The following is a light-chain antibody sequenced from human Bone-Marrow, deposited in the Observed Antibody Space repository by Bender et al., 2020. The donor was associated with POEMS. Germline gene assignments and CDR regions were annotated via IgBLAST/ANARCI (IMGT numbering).Light chain of an antibody. CDR1: SSNIGAHA. Sequence: QSVLTQPPSASGTPGQRVTISCSGGSSNIGAHAVNWYQHLPGTYPKLLIYSSHRRPSEVPDRFSGSRSGTSASLAISGLQSEDVAAYYCAVWDDSLNGWVFGGGTTLTVL. CDR3: AVWDDSLNGWV. V-gene: IGLV1-44*01. J-gene: IGLJ3*02. CDR2: SSH.